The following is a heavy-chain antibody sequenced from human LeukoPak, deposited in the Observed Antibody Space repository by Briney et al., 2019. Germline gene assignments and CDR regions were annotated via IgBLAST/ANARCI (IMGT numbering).Heavy chain of an antibody. Sequence: GGSLRLSCAASGFTFSNYGMHWVRQAPGKGLEWVAGIWYDGGYKYYADSVKGRFTISRDNSKNTLFLQMHRLRAEDTAVYYCARNYYDSSGYQEATFNYWGQGTLVTVSS. CDR2: IWYDGGYK. D-gene: IGHD3-22*01. J-gene: IGHJ4*02. V-gene: IGHV3-33*01. CDR1: GFTFSNYG. CDR3: ARNYYDSSGYQEATFNY.